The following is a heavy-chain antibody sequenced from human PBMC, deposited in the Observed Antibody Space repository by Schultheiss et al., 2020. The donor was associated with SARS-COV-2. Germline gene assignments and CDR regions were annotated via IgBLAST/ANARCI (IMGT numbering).Heavy chain of an antibody. Sequence: ETLSLTCTVSGGSITSNNYYWGWVRQPPGKGLEWVSYISGDTYTTYYPGSVKGRFTISRENAKNSLYLQMSSLRVEDTAVYYCAIPNFRSYDYWGQGTLVTVSS. CDR3: AIPNFRSYDY. J-gene: IGHJ4*02. D-gene: IGHD5-24*01. CDR1: GGSITSNNYY. V-gene: IGHV3-48*01. CDR2: ISGDTYTT.